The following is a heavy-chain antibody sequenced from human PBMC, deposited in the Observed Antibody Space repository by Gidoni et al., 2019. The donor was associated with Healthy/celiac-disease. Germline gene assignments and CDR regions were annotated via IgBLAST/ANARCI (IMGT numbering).Heavy chain of an antibody. Sequence: EVQLVESGGGLVQPGRSLRLSCAASGFTFDDYAMHWVRQAPGKGLEWVSGISWNSGSIGYADSVKGRFTISRDNAKNSLYLQMNSLRAEDTALYYCAKDLELRYCSGGSCQDYWGQGTLVTVSS. CDR2: ISWNSGSI. D-gene: IGHD2-15*01. CDR1: GFTFDDYA. J-gene: IGHJ4*02. CDR3: AKDLELRYCSGGSCQDY. V-gene: IGHV3-9*01.